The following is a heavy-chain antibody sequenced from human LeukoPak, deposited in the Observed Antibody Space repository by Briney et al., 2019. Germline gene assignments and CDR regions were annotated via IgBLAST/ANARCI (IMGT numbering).Heavy chain of an antibody. CDR3: ARLAGDGYFDY. D-gene: IGHD5-24*01. Sequence: TASETLSLTCTVSGGSISSYYWSWIRQPPGKGLEWIGYIYYSGSTNYNPSLKSRVTISVDTSKNQFSLKLSSVTAADTAVYYCARLAGDGYFDYWGQGTLVTVSS. CDR2: IYYSGST. J-gene: IGHJ4*02. V-gene: IGHV4-59*08. CDR1: GGSISSYY.